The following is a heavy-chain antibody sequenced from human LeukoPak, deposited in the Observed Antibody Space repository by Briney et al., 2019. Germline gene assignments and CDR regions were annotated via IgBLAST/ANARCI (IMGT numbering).Heavy chain of an antibody. Sequence: GGSLRLSCAASGLTFSSYSMNWVRQAPGKGLEWVSYISSSSSTIYYADSVKGRFTISRDNAKNSLYLQMNSLRAEDTAVFYCAKGPKQLVFVRGYYFDDWGQGALVTVSS. J-gene: IGHJ4*02. CDR2: ISSSSSTI. CDR1: GLTFSSYS. V-gene: IGHV3-48*01. D-gene: IGHD6-13*01. CDR3: AKGPKQLVFVRGYYFDD.